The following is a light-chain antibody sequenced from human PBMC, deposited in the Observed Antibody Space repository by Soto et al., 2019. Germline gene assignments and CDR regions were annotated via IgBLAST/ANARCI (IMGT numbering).Light chain of an antibody. CDR2: WAS. CDR1: QSVLSNSNNKNY. V-gene: IGKV4-1*01. CDR3: QQYYSTPLT. Sequence: DIVMTQFPDSLAVSLGERATINCKSSQSVLSNSNNKNYLAWYQQKPGQPPKLLIYWASTRESGVPDRFSGSGSVTDFTLTISSLQAEDVAVYYCQQYYSTPLTFGPGTKVDIK. J-gene: IGKJ3*01.